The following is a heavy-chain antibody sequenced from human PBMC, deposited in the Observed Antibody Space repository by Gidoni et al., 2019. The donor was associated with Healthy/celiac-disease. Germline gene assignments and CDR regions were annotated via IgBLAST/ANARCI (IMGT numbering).Heavy chain of an antibody. V-gene: IGHV4-31*03. CDR2: IYYSGST. CDR1: GGSISSGGYY. J-gene: IGHJ6*03. D-gene: IGHD5-12*01. CDR3: ARVTEMATIFYYYYYMDV. Sequence: QVQLQESGPGLVKPSQTLSLTCTVSGGSISSGGYYWSWIRQQPGQGLEWIWYIYYSGSTYYNPSLKSRVTISVDTSKNQFSLKLSSVTAADTAVYYCARVTEMATIFYYYYYMDVWGKGTTVTVSS.